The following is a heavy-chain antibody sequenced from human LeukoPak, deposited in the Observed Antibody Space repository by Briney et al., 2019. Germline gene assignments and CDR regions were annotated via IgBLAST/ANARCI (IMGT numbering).Heavy chain of an antibody. Sequence: GGSLRLSCAASGFTFSSYWMHWVRQAPGKGLVWVSRINSDGSSTSYADSVKGRFTISRDNAKNTLYLQMNSLRAEDTAVYYCAREVAAAGTGFDYWGQGTLVTVSS. V-gene: IGHV3-74*01. D-gene: IGHD6-13*01. CDR2: INSDGSST. CDR3: AREVAAAGTGFDY. CDR1: GFTFSSYW. J-gene: IGHJ4*02.